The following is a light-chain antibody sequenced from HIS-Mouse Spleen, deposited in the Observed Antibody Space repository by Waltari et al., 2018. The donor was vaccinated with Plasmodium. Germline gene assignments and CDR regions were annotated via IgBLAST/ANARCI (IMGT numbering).Light chain of an antibody. V-gene: IGKV1-33*01. CDR1: QDISNY. Sequence: DIQMTQSPSSLPASVGDRVTITCQASQDISNYLNRYQQKPGKAPQLLIYDASNLETGVPSRFSGSGSGTDFTFTISSLQPEDIATYYCQQYDNLPLTFGGGTKVEIK. CDR2: DAS. CDR3: QQYDNLPLT. J-gene: IGKJ4*01.